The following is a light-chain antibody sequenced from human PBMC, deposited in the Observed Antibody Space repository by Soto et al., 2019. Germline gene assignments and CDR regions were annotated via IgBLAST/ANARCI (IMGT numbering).Light chain of an antibody. Sequence: DIQMTQSPSSVSASVEDRVTSTCRATQRLSGSLAWYQQKPGKAPKLLISVTSRLQSGVPSRYSGSASGTDFTLTIDSLQPEDLATYYCQQAHNWPLTFGQGTRLEIK. V-gene: IGKV1-12*01. CDR1: QRLSGS. CDR2: VTS. CDR3: QQAHNWPLT. J-gene: IGKJ5*01.